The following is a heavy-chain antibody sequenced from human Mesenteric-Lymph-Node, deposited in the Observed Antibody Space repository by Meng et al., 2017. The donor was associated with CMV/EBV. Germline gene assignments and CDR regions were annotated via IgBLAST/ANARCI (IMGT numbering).Heavy chain of an antibody. CDR1: GDSSSGSDYY. CDR2: ILSGGSS. CDR3: VRESGSGVGWLHP. Sequence: VSGDSSSGSDYYWTWIRQLPGKGLEWIGFILSGGSSHYNPSLKSRVVMSVDTSKNQFSLILSSVTAADTAVYYCVRESGSGVGWLHPWGQGTLVTVSS. V-gene: IGHV4-31*02. D-gene: IGHD3-10*01. J-gene: IGHJ5*02.